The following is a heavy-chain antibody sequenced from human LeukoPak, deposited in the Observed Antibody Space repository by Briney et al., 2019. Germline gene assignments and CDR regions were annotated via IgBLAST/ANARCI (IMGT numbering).Heavy chain of an antibody. CDR3: AKDRPASHGSGSFGGY. J-gene: IGHJ4*02. CDR2: ISGSGTGT. V-gene: IGHV3-23*01. Sequence: PGGSLRLSCAASGFTFSSYAMSWVRQAPGKGLEWVSAISGSGTGTYYADSVKGRFTISRDNAKNTVYLQMNSLRAEDTAVYYCAKDRPASHGSGSFGGYWGQGTLVAVST. D-gene: IGHD3-10*01. CDR1: GFTFSSYA.